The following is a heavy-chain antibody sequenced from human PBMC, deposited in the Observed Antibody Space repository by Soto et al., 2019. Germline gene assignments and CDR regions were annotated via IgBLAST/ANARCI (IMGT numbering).Heavy chain of an antibody. J-gene: IGHJ4*02. CDR1: GGSFSGYY. CDR2: INHSGST. CDR3: ARAHLKYQLLYPLFDY. V-gene: IGHV4-34*01. D-gene: IGHD2-2*02. Sequence: PSETLSLTCAVYGGSFSGYYWSWIRQPPGKVLEWIGEINHSGSTNYNPSLKSRVTISVDTSKNQFSLKLSSVTAADTAVYYCARAHLKYQLLYPLFDYWGQGTLVTVSS.